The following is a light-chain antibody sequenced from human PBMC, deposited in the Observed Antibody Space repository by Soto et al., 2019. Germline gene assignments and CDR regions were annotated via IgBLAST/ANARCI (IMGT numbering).Light chain of an antibody. CDR2: EVS. Sequence: QSVLTQPASLSGSPGQSITISCTGTSSDIGAYDYVSWFQQHPGKAPKLMIYEVSDRPSGISSRFSGSKSGNTASLPISGLQTEDEADYYCSSYTSSSTLFGTGTKGTVL. J-gene: IGLJ1*01. V-gene: IGLV2-14*01. CDR1: SSDIGAYDY. CDR3: SSYTSSSTL.